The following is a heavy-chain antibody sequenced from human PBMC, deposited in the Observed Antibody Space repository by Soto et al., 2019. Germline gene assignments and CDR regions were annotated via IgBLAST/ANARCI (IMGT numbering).Heavy chain of an antibody. J-gene: IGHJ3*02. CDR1: GGSFSGYY. CDR2: INHSGIT. D-gene: IGHD3-10*01. Sequence: PSAPLSLTCAVYGGSFSGYYWSWIRQPPGKGLEWIGEINHSGITNYNPSLKSRVTISVDTSKNQFSLKLSSVTAADTAVYYCARRGRITMVRGVIVNAFDIWGQGTMVTVSS. CDR3: ARRGRITMVRGVIVNAFDI. V-gene: IGHV4-34*01.